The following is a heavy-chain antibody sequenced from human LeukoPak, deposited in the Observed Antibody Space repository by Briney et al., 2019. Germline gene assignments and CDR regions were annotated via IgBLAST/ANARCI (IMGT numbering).Heavy chain of an antibody. CDR2: FDPEDGET. D-gene: IGHD5-24*01. J-gene: IGHJ5*02. Sequence: ASVKVSCKVSGYTLTELSMHWVRQAPGKGLEWMGGFDPEDGETIYAQKFQGRVTMTEDTSTDTAYMELSSLRSEDTAVYYCATAIGHGENNWFDPWGQGTLVTVSS. V-gene: IGHV1-24*01. CDR3: ATAIGHGENNWFDP. CDR1: GYTLTELS.